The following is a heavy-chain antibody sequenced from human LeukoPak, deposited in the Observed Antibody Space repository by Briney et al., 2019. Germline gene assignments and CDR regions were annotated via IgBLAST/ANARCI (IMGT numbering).Heavy chain of an antibody. V-gene: IGHV3-23*01. CDR3: SRTSIVGPTEIDF. J-gene: IGHJ4*02. CDR1: GFNFNNYW. CDR2: ISISGGTT. D-gene: IGHD1-26*01. Sequence: GGSLRLSCAASGFNFNNYWMSWLRQAPGKGLEWVSSISISGGTTDYADSAKGRFTISRDNSKNTLYLQMNSLRAEDTAVYFCSRTSIVGPTEIDFWGQGTLVTVSS.